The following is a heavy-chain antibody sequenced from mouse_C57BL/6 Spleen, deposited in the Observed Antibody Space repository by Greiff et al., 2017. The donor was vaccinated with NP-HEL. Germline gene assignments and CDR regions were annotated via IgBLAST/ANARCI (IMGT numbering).Heavy chain of an antibody. CDR1: GFTFSSYA. Sequence: EVQLVESGEGLVKPGGSLKLSCAASGFTFSSYAMSWVRQTPEKRLEWVAYISSGGDYIYYADTLKGRFTISRDNARNTLYLQMSSLKSEDTAMYYCTRDTAQAFAYWGQGTLVTVSA. V-gene: IGHV5-9-1*02. D-gene: IGHD3-2*02. CDR2: ISSGGDYI. CDR3: TRDTAQAFAY. J-gene: IGHJ3*01.